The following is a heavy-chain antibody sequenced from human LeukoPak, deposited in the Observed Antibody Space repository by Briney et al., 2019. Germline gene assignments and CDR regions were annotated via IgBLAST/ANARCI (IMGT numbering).Heavy chain of an antibody. CDR2: IYYSGST. CDR1: GGSIGSYY. D-gene: IGHD3-10*01. CDR3: ARGGGRT. Sequence: SETLSLTCTVSGGSIGSYYWSWIRQPPGKGLEWIGYIYYSGSTNYNPSLKSRVTISVDTSKNQFSLKLSSVTAADTAVYYCARGGGRTWGQGTLVTVSS. J-gene: IGHJ5*02. V-gene: IGHV4-59*01.